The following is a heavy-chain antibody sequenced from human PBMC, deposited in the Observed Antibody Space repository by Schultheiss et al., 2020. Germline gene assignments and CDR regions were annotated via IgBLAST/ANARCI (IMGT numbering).Heavy chain of an antibody. D-gene: IGHD6-13*01. CDR2: ISSNGGST. J-gene: IGHJ4*02. Sequence: GGSLRLSCAASGFTFSSYAMHWVRQAPGKGLEYVSAISSNGGSTYYANSVKGRFTISRDNSKNTLYLQMGSLRAEDMAVYYCARGGAAAGTGIDYWGQGTLVTVSS. CDR1: GFTFSSYA. CDR3: ARGGAAAGTGIDY. V-gene: IGHV3-64*01.